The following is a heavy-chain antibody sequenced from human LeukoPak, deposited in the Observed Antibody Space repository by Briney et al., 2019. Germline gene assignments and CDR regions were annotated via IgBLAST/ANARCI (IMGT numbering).Heavy chain of an antibody. V-gene: IGHV4-39*01. D-gene: IGHD5-24*01. J-gene: IGHJ4*02. Sequence: SETLSLTCTVSGGSISSSSYYWGWIRQPPGKGLEWIGSIYYSGSTYYNPSLKSRVTISVDTSKNQFSLKLNSVTAADTAVYYCARRSRDDYNGWGQGTLVTVSS. CDR2: IYYSGST. CDR1: GGSISSSSYY. CDR3: ARRSRDDYNG.